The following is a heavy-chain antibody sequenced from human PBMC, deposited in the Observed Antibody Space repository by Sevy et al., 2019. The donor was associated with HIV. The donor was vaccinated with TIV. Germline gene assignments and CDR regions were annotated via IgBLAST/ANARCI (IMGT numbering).Heavy chain of an antibody. CDR2: ISGSGGST. J-gene: IGHJ4*02. V-gene: IGHV3-23*01. Sequence: GGSLRLSCAASGFTFSSYAMSWVRQAPGKGLEWVSAISGSGGSTYYVDSVKGRFTISRDNSKNTLYLQMNSLRAEDTAVYYCAKASGDTAMVTGYYFDYWGQGTLVTVSS. D-gene: IGHD5-18*01. CDR1: GFTFSSYA. CDR3: AKASGDTAMVTGYYFDY.